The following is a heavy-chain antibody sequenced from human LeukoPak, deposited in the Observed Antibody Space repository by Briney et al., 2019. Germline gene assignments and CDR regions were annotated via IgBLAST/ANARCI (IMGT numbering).Heavy chain of an antibody. D-gene: IGHD7-27*01. CDR1: GGSFSGYS. CDR2: IIHSGST. Sequence: SETLSLTCAVYGGSFSGYSWSWIRQSPGKGLEWIADIIHSGSTNYHSSLKSRVTISLDTSKNQFSLNLTSVTAADTAVYYCARGLTELGTAYYYYMDFWGKGTTVIVSS. CDR3: ARGLTELGTAYYYYMDF. J-gene: IGHJ6*03. V-gene: IGHV4-34*01.